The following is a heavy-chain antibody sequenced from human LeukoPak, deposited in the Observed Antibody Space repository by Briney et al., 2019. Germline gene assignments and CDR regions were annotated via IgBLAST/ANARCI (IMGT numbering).Heavy chain of an antibody. CDR3: ARSLVGATQFDY. Sequence: GGSLRLSCAASGFTFSSYAMSWVRQAPGKGLEWVSAISGSGGSTYYADSVKGRFTISRDNSKNTLYLQMNSLRAEDTAVYYCARSLVGATQFDYWGQGTLVTVSS. V-gene: IGHV3-23*01. CDR2: ISGSGGST. D-gene: IGHD1-26*01. CDR1: GFTFSSYA. J-gene: IGHJ4*02.